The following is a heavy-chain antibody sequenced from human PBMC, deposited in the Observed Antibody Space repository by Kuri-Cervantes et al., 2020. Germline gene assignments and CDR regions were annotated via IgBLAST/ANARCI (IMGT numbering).Heavy chain of an antibody. CDR3: ARHSGSYFPHLDY. Sequence: KVSCKGSGYSFTSYWIGWVRQMPGKGLEWMGIIYPGDSDTRYSPSFQGQVTISADKSINTAYLQWSSLKASDTAMYYCARHSGSYFPHLDYWGQGTLVTVSS. CDR2: IYPGDSDT. CDR1: GYSFTSYW. J-gene: IGHJ4*02. D-gene: IGHD1-26*01. V-gene: IGHV5-51*01.